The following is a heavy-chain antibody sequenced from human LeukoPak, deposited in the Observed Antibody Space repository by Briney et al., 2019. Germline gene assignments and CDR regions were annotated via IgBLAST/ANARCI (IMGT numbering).Heavy chain of an antibody. CDR1: AFIFSAYS. CDR2: ITSSTSYL. J-gene: IGHJ4*02. V-gene: IGHV3-21*01. D-gene: IGHD1-7*01. Sequence: PGGSLRLSCAASAFIFSAYSMNWVRQAPGKGLEWVASITSSTSYLYYADSVKGRFTISRDNAKNSLYLQMNSLRAEDTAVYYCARGGDWNYAVDYCGQGTLVIVSS. CDR3: ARGGDWNYAVDY.